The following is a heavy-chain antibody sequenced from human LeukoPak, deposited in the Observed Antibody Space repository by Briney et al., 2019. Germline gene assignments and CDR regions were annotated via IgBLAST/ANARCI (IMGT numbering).Heavy chain of an antibody. J-gene: IGHJ4*02. V-gene: IGHV1-46*01. CDR3: AKDSSNRSFDY. Sequence: ASVKVSCKASGYTFSSYYMHWVRQAPGQGLEWMGIINPSGDSTRYAQKFKGRVTLTRDTSTSTVYMELSSLRSEDTAVYYCAKDSSNRSFDYWGQGTLVTVSS. CDR2: INPSGDST. D-gene: IGHD6-13*01. CDR1: GYTFSSYY.